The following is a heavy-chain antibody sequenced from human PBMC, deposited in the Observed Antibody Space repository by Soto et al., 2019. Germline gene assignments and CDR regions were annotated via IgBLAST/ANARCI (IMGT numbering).Heavy chain of an antibody. CDR3: AAWPGYSYGDLRY. D-gene: IGHD5-18*01. V-gene: IGHV1-24*01. CDR1: GYILTELS. Sequence: ASVKVSCKVSGYILTELSMHWVRQAPGKGLEWMGGFDPEDGETIYAQKFQGRVTMTEDTSTDTAYMELSSLRSEDTAVYYCAAWPGYSYGDLRYWGQGTLVTVSS. CDR2: FDPEDGET. J-gene: IGHJ4*02.